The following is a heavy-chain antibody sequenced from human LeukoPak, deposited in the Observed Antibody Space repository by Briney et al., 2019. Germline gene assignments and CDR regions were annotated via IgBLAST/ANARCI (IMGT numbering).Heavy chain of an antibody. Sequence: GSLRLSCAASGFTFSSYSMNWVRQAPGKGLEWVSYISSSSSTIYYADSVKGRFTISRDNAKNSLYLQMNSLRAEDTALYFCARDTHYYGSGSPAFDIWGQGTMVTVSS. V-gene: IGHV3-48*01. J-gene: IGHJ3*02. CDR1: GFTFSSYS. CDR3: ARDTHYYGSGSPAFDI. D-gene: IGHD3-10*01. CDR2: ISSSSSTI.